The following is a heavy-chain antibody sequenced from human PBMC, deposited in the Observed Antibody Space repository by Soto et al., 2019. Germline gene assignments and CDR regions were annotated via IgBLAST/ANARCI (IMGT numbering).Heavy chain of an antibody. CDR1: GGSISSSSYY. D-gene: IGHD3-10*01. Sequence: SETLSLTCTVSGGSISSSSYYWGWIRQPPGKGLEWIGSIYYSGSTYYNPSLKSRVTISVDTSKNQFSLKLSSVTAADTAVYYCARAPRNYGSGVSTDFDYWGQGTLVTVSS. J-gene: IGHJ4*02. CDR3: ARAPRNYGSGVSTDFDY. V-gene: IGHV4-39*01. CDR2: IYYSGST.